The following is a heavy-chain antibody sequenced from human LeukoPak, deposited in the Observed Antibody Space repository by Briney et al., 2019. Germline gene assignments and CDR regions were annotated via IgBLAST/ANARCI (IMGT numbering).Heavy chain of an antibody. D-gene: IGHD3-22*01. CDR3: AKLTPYYYDSSGYFDY. CDR1: GFTFSSYA. J-gene: IGHJ4*02. CDR2: ISGSGGST. V-gene: IGHV3-23*01. Sequence: GGSLRLSRAASGFTFSSYAMSWVRQAPGKGLEWVSAISGSGGSTYYADSVKGRFTISRDNSKNTLYLQMNSLRAEDTAVYYCAKLTPYYYDSSGYFDYWGQGTLVTVSS.